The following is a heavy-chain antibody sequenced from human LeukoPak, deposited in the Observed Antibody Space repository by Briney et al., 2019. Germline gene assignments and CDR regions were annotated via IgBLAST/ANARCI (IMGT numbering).Heavy chain of an antibody. D-gene: IGHD6-6*01. V-gene: IGHV1-69*13. Sequence: GASVKVSCKASGGTFSSYAISWVRQAPGQGLEWMGEIIPIFGTANYAQKFQGRVTITADESTSTAYMELSSLRSEDTAVYYCAGLSSSKYDYWGQGTLVTVSS. CDR2: IIPIFGTA. CDR3: AGLSSSKYDY. CDR1: GGTFSSYA. J-gene: IGHJ4*02.